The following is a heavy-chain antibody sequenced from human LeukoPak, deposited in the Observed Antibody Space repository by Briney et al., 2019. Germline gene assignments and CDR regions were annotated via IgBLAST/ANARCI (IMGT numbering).Heavy chain of an antibody. J-gene: IGHJ4*02. V-gene: IGHV1-24*01. D-gene: IGHD3-10*01. CDR1: GYTLTELS. CDR2: FDPEDGET. Sequence: ASVKVSCKVSGYTLTELSMHWVRQAPGKGLEWMGGFDPEDGETIYAQKFQGRVTITADTSTDTAYMELSSLRSEDTAVYYCATDRYGSGSYDYWGQGTLVTVSS. CDR3: ATDRYGSGSYDY.